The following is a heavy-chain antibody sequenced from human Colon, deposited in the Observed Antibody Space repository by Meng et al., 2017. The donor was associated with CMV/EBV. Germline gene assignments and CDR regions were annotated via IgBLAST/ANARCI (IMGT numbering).Heavy chain of an antibody. J-gene: IGHJ4*02. CDR3: ARRYDWESSRDF. CDR1: GYIFTGYY. CDR2: IKPDSGGT. V-gene: IGHV1-2*06. D-gene: IGHD3-16*02. Sequence: CKASGYIFTGYYMHWVRQAPGQGREGVGRIKPDSGGTDYAQNFQGRVTMTRDTSTNTAYMELTRLTSDDTAVYYCARRYDWESSRDFWGQGTLVTVSS.